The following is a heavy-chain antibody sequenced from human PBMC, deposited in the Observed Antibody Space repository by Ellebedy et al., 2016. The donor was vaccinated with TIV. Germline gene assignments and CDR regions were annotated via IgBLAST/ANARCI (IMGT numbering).Heavy chain of an antibody. V-gene: IGHV3-21*06. D-gene: IGHD3-3*01. CDR2: IDFSGTGT. CDR3: ARDGSEWSRDH. J-gene: IGHJ4*02. Sequence: GGSLRLXCAASGFTFDSYAMNWVRQAPGKGLEWVATIDFSGTGTYYADSVKGRFIISRDNTKNLVFLQMNSLGVEDTAVYYCARDGSEWSRDHWGQGTLVTVSS. CDR1: GFTFDSYA.